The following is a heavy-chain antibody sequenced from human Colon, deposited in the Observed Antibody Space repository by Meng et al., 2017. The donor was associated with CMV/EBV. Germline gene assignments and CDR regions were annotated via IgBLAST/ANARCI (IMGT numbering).Heavy chain of an antibody. CDR1: GGTFSSYA. Sequence: SVMVSCKASGGTFSSYAISWVRQAPGQGLEWMGGIIPIFGTANYAQKFQGRVTITTDESTSTAYMEPSSLRSEDTAVYYCARVGIFGVATGYYGMDVWGQGTTVTVSS. CDR2: IIPIFGTA. D-gene: IGHD3-3*01. CDR3: ARVGIFGVATGYYGMDV. J-gene: IGHJ6*02. V-gene: IGHV1-69*05.